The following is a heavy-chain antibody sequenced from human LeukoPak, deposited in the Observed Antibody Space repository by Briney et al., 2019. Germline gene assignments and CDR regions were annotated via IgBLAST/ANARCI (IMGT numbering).Heavy chain of an antibody. CDR1: GFTFSSYA. CDR2: ISGSGGST. D-gene: IGHD3-22*01. J-gene: IGHJ6*02. CDR3: AKVDKEKLQYYYDSSGSQGMDV. Sequence: GGSLRLSCAASGFTFSSYAMTWVRQAPGKGLEWVSAISGSGGSTYYAGSVKGRFTISRDNSKNTLYLQMNSLRAEDTAVYYCAKVDKEKLQYYYDSSGSQGMDVWGQGTTVTVSS. V-gene: IGHV3-23*01.